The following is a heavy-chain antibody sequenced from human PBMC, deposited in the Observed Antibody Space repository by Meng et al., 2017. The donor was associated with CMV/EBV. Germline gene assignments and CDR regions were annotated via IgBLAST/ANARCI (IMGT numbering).Heavy chain of an antibody. CDR1: GFTFRSYG. CDR2: IWYDGSNK. Sequence: GFTFRSYGMHWVRQAPGKGLEWVGVIWYDGSNKYYADAVKGRFTISRDNSKNTLYLQMNSLRAEDTAVYYCAKQVVPAASGGEELDYWGQGTLVTVSS. J-gene: IGHJ4*02. V-gene: IGHV3-33*06. D-gene: IGHD2-2*01. CDR3: AKQVVPAASGGEELDY.